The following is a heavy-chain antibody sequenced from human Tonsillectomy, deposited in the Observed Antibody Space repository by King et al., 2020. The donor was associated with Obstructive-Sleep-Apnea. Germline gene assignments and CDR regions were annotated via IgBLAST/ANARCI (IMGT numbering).Heavy chain of an antibody. V-gene: IGHV2-26*01. CDR2: IFSDDEK. CDR3: ARIMSAVAGGFDY. CDR1: GFSLSTSRMG. D-gene: IGHD6-19*01. J-gene: IGHJ4*02. Sequence: FTLKESGPVLVKPTETLTLTCTVSGFSLSTSRMGVSWVRQPPGKALEWLAHIFSDDEKSYSTSLESRLTISKDTSNSQVVLTMTNLDPADTATYYCARIMSAVAGGFDYWGQGTLVTVSS.